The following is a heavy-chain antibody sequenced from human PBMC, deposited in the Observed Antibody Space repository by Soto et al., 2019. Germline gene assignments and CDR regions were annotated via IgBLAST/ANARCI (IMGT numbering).Heavy chain of an antibody. Sequence: SETLSLTCCVSGGSIRSGGYYWSRIRQHPGKGLEWIGYIYYSGSTSYNPSLKSRVTISVDTSKNQFSLKLSSVTAADTAVYYCARGYCSSTSCFDPWGQGTLVTVSS. CDR2: IYYSGST. CDR1: GGSIRSGGYY. J-gene: IGHJ5*02. D-gene: IGHD2-2*01. V-gene: IGHV4-31*03. CDR3: ARGYCSSTSCFDP.